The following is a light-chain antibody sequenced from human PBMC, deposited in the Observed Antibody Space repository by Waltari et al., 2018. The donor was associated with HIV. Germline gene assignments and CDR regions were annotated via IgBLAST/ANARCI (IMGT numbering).Light chain of an antibody. CDR1: SSAVGVYNS. J-gene: IGLJ3*02. V-gene: IGLV2-8*01. CDR2: EVS. Sequence: SALTQPPSASGSPGQSVTLSCTGTSSAVGVYNSVSWYPQHPGKAPKRMIYEVSKRPSGVPERFSGSKSGSTASLTVSGLQAEDEADYYCSSYAGSNNRWVFGGGTKLTVL. CDR3: SSYAGSNNRWV.